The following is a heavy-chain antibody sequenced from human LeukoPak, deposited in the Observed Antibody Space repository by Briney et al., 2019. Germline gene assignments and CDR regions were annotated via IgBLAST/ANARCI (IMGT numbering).Heavy chain of an antibody. V-gene: IGHV3-74*01. D-gene: IGHD3-10*01. CDR2: INSDGSST. CDR1: GFTFSSYW. Sequence: GGSLRLSCAASGFTFSSYWMHWVRQAPGKGLVWVSRINSDGSSTSYADSVKGRFTISRDNAKNTLYLQMNSLRAEDTAVYWCARGFYASGNTNNWFDPWGQGTLVTVSS. J-gene: IGHJ5*02. CDR3: ARGFYASGNTNNWFDP.